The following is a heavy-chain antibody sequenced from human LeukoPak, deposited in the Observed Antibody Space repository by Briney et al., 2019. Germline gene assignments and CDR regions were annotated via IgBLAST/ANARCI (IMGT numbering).Heavy chain of an antibody. J-gene: IGHJ4*02. D-gene: IGHD1-20*01. Sequence: GASVKVSCKASGYTFTGYYMHWVRQAPGQGLEWMGWINPNSGGTNYAQKFQGRVTMTRDTSISTAYMELSRLRSDDTAVYYCARGYNWNQPRLNDWGQGTLVTVSS. CDR3: ARGYNWNQPRLND. CDR1: GYTFTGYY. V-gene: IGHV1-2*02. CDR2: INPNSGGT.